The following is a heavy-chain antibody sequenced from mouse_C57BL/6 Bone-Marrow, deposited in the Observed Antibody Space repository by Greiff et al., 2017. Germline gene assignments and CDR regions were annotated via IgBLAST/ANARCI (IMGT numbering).Heavy chain of an antibody. CDR3: ARDYYGSSYGYYAMDY. Sequence: EVKVVESGGGLVQPGGSLKLSCAASGFTFSDYGMAWVRQAPRKGPEWVAFISNLAYSIYYADTVTGRFTISRENAKNTLYLEMSSLRSEDTAMYYCARDYYGSSYGYYAMDYWGQGTSVTVSS. D-gene: IGHD1-1*01. CDR2: ISNLAYSI. CDR1: GFTFSDYG. J-gene: IGHJ4*01. V-gene: IGHV5-15*01.